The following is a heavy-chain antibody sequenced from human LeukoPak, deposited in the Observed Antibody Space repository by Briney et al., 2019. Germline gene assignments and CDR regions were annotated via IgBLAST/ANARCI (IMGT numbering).Heavy chain of an antibody. CDR1: GGSISSSSYY. J-gene: IGHJ6*03. Sequence: SETLSLTCTVSGGSISSSSYYWGWIRQPPGKGLEWIGSIYYSGSTYYNPSLESRVTISVDTSKNQFSLKLSSVTAADTAVYYCARGTPPGDLYYYYYMDVWGKGTTVTVSS. CDR3: ARGTPPGDLYYYYYMDV. D-gene: IGHD3-10*01. CDR2: IYYSGST. V-gene: IGHV4-39*07.